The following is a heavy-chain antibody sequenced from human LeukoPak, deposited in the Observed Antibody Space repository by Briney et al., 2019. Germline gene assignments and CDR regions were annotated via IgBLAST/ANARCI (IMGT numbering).Heavy chain of an antibody. V-gene: IGHV3-7*01. J-gene: IGHJ4*02. Sequence: GGSLRLSCAASGFTFSSYWMSWGRQAPGKRLEWVANIKKDGSEKYYVDSVKGRFTISRDNAKTSLYLQMNSLRAEDTAVYYCARDLSGVTGYTYGRGIDYWGQGTLVTVSS. CDR1: GFTFSSYW. CDR3: ARDLSGVTGYTYGRGIDY. D-gene: IGHD5-18*01. CDR2: IKKDGSEK.